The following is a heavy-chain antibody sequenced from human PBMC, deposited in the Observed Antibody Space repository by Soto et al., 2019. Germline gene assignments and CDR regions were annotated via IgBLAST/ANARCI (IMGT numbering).Heavy chain of an antibody. Sequence: EVQLVESGGGLVQPGGSLRLSCAASGFTFSSYEMNWVHQAPGKGLEWVSYITGSGNTIYYADSVKGRFTISRDNAKNSMYLQMNSLRAEDTAVYYCARGGSYFDYWGQGTLVTVSS. CDR3: ARGGSYFDY. CDR2: ITGSGNTI. V-gene: IGHV3-48*03. CDR1: GFTFSSYE. J-gene: IGHJ4*02. D-gene: IGHD1-26*01.